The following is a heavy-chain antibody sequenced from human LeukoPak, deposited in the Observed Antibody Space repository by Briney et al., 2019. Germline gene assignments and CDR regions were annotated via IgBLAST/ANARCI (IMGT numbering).Heavy chain of an antibody. V-gene: IGHV3-23*01. D-gene: IGHD3-10*01. J-gene: IGHJ4*02. CDR2: ISDSGGST. Sequence: GGSLRLSCAASGFTFSSYAMSWVRQAPGKGLEWVSAISDSGGSTYYADSVKGRFTISRDNSKNTLYLQMNSLRAEDTAVYYCAKNYGSGSPTGPDYWGQGTLVTVSS. CDR1: GFTFSSYA. CDR3: AKNYGSGSPTGPDY.